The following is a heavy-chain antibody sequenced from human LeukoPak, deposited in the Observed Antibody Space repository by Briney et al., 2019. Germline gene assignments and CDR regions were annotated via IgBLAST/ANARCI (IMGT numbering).Heavy chain of an antibody. CDR2: INPNSGGT. V-gene: IGHV1-2*06. CDR1: GYTFTGYY. J-gene: IGHJ5*02. D-gene: IGHD5-18*01. CDR3: AREDSYGFSNWFDP. Sequence: ASVKVSCKASGYTFTGYYMHWVRQAPGQGLEWMGRINPNSGGTNYAQKFQGRVTTTRDTSISTAYMELSRLRSDDTAVYYCAREDSYGFSNWFDPWGQGTLVTVSS.